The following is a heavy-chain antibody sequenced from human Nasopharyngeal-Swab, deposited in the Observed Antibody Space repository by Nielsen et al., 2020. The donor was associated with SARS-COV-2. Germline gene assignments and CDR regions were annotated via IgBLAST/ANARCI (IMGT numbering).Heavy chain of an antibody. CDR2: ISSSSSYI. Sequence: GGSLRLSCAASGFTLSSYSMTWAPQAPGKGLECVSSISSSSSYIYYAYSVKGRFTISSDNAKNSQYLQMNSLRAEDTAVYYCARAEFSWYYDNSGSPFDYWGQGTLVTVSS. D-gene: IGHD3-22*01. V-gene: IGHV3-21*01. J-gene: IGHJ4*02. CDR3: ARAEFSWYYDNSGSPFDY. CDR1: GFTLSSYS.